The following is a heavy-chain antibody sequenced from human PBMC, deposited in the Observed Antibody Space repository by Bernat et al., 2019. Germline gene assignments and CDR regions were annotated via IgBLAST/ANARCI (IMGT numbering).Heavy chain of an antibody. D-gene: IGHD6-25*01. CDR3: SGDLVPAATMGGVDY. CDR2: IWYDGSNK. V-gene: IGHV3-33*01. Sequence: QVQLVESGGGVVQPGRSLRLSCAASGFTFSSYGMHWVRQAPGKGLEWVAVIWYDGSNKYYADSVKGRFTISRDNSKNTLYLQMNSLRAGDTAVYFYSGDLVPAATMGGVDYWGQGTLVTVSS. CDR1: GFTFSSYG. J-gene: IGHJ4*02.